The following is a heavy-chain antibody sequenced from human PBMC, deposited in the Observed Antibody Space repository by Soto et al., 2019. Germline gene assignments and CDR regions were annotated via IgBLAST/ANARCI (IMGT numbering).Heavy chain of an antibody. D-gene: IGHD3-3*01. CDR1: GDSISSGGYS. Sequence: QLRLQESGSGLEKPAQTLSLTCAVSGDSISSGGYSWSWIRQPPGKGLEWSGYIYHSGSTYYNPSLKSRVTKSVDRSKNQFSLKLSSVTAADTALYYCARGGYDFWSGYYSDGYFDYWGQGTLVTVSS. CDR2: IYHSGST. V-gene: IGHV4-30-2*01. J-gene: IGHJ4*02. CDR3: ARGGYDFWSGYYSDGYFDY.